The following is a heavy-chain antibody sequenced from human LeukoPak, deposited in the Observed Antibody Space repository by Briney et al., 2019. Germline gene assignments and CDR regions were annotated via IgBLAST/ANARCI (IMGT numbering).Heavy chain of an antibody. D-gene: IGHD6-19*01. CDR1: GFTFSDYY. CDR3: ARDALEWLVYIFDP. CDR2: ISYDRSNK. Sequence: PGGSLRLSCAASGFTFSDYYMSWIRQAPGKGLEWVAVISYDRSNKYYADSVKGRFTISRDNSKNTLYLQMNSLRAEDTAVYYCARDALEWLVYIFDPWGQGTLVTVSS. J-gene: IGHJ5*02. V-gene: IGHV3-30*03.